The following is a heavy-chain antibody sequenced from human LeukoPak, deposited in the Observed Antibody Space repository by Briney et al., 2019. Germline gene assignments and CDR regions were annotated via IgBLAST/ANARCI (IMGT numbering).Heavy chain of an antibody. V-gene: IGHV3-23*01. CDR2: ISGSGGST. D-gene: IGHD3-22*01. CDR3: AKMIVVVTNPFDY. Sequence: GGSLRLSCAASGFTFRSYAMSWVRQAPGKGLEWVSSISGSGGSTYYADSVKGRFTISRDDSKKTLYLQMNSLRAEDTAVYYCAKMIVVVTNPFDYWGQGTLVTVSS. J-gene: IGHJ4*02. CDR1: GFTFRSYA.